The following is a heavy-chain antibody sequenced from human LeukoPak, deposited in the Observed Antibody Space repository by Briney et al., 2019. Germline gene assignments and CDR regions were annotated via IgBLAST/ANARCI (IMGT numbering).Heavy chain of an antibody. CDR3: ARGRTSREKTPYFDY. CDR1: GGSISSYY. CDR2: IYTSGST. J-gene: IGHJ4*02. Sequence: PSETLSLTCTVPGGSISSYYWSSIRQPAGKGLEWIGRIYTSGSTNYNPSLKSRVTISVDTSKNQFSLKLSSVTAADPAVYYCARGRTSREKTPYFDYWGQGTLVTVSS. D-gene: IGHD1-26*01. V-gene: IGHV4-4*07.